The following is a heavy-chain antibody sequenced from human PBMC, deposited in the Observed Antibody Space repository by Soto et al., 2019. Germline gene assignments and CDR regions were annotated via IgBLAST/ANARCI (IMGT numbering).Heavy chain of an antibody. Sequence: PGEALKISCKGSGYSFTSYWIGWVRQMPGKGLEWMGIIYPGDSDTRYSPPFQGQVTISADKSISTAYLQWSSLKASDTAMYYCARCTSDYYGSGRFGYAFDIWGQGTMVTVSS. CDR1: GYSFTSYW. CDR3: ARCTSDYYGSGRFGYAFDI. D-gene: IGHD3-10*01. V-gene: IGHV5-51*01. J-gene: IGHJ3*02. CDR2: IYPGDSDT.